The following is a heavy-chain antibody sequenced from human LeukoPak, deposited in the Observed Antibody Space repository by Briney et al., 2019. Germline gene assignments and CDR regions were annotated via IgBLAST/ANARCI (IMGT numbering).Heavy chain of an antibody. J-gene: IGHJ4*02. D-gene: IGHD2-21*02. V-gene: IGHV1-2*02. CDR1: GYTFNGYY. Sequence: GASVKVSCKASGYTFNGYYMHWVRQAPGQGLEWMGWISPNSGDTHYTQKFQGRVTMTRDTSTTTAYMEMSRLRSDDTAVYYCARDQRVTEGYFDYWGQGTLVTVSS. CDR3: ARDQRVTEGYFDY. CDR2: ISPNSGDT.